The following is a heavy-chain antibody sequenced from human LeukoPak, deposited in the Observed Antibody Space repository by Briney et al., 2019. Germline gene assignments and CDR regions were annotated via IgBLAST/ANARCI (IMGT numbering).Heavy chain of an antibody. CDR3: ERHPPNYELLSVY. Sequence: GGSLRLSCAASGFTFSNYDMTWIRQAPGRGLEWVSDISISGSTINYAGSVKGRFTISRDNSKNSLYLQMNSLRAEDTAVYYWERHPPNYELLSVYSGQGTVDTVCS. V-gene: IGHV3-11*04. D-gene: IGHD2-2*01. CDR1: GFTFSNYD. CDR2: ISISGSTI. J-gene: IGHJ4*02.